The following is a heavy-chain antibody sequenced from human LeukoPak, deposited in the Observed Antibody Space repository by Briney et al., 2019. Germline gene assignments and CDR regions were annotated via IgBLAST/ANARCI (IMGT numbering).Heavy chain of an antibody. D-gene: IGHD3-10*01. Sequence: ASVKVSCKASGYTFTGYYMHWVRQAPGQGLEWMGWINPNSGGTNYAQKFQGWVTMTRDTSISTAYMELSRLRSDDTAVYYCARVYYGSGSYYNGGAFDIWGQGTMVTVSS. V-gene: IGHV1-2*04. CDR3: ARVYYGSGSYYNGGAFDI. CDR1: GYTFTGYY. J-gene: IGHJ3*02. CDR2: INPNSGGT.